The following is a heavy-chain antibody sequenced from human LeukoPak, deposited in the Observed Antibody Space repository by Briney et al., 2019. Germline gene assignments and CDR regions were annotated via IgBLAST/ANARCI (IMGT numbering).Heavy chain of an antibody. Sequence: SETLSLTCAVYGGSFSGYYWSWIHQPPGKGLEWIGEINHSGSTNYNPSLKSRVTISVDTSRNQFSLKLSSVTAADTAVYYCARHGSLSGLDYWGQGTLVTVSS. CDR1: GGSFSGYY. CDR2: INHSGST. CDR3: ARHGSLSGLDY. J-gene: IGHJ4*02. V-gene: IGHV4-34*01. D-gene: IGHD3-10*01.